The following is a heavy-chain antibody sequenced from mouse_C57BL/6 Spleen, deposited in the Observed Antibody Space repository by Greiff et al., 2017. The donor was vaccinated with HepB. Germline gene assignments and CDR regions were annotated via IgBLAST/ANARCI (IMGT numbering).Heavy chain of an antibody. CDR1: GFSLTSYG. V-gene: IGHV2-4*01. Sequence: VKLMESGPGLVQPSQSLSITCTVSGFSLTSYGVHWVRQPPGKGLEWLGVIWSGGSTDYNAAFISRLSISKDNSKSQVFFKMNSLQADDTAIYYCAKGDDYDRGYAMDYWGQGTSVTVSS. D-gene: IGHD2-4*01. CDR2: IWSGGST. J-gene: IGHJ4*01. CDR3: AKGDDYDRGYAMDY.